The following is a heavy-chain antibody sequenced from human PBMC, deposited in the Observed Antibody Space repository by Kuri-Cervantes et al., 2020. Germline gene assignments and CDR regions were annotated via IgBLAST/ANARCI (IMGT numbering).Heavy chain of an antibody. D-gene: IGHD6-13*01. V-gene: IGHV3-7*01. CDR3: ARRAPGLRAYSSSPYAFDI. CDR1: GFTFSDHY. J-gene: IGHJ3*02. CDR2: IKQDGSEK. Sequence: GESLKISCAATGFTFSDHYMDWVRQAPGKGLEWVANIKQDGSEKYYVDSVKGRFTISRDNAKNSLYLQMNSLRAEDTAVYYCARRAPGLRAYSSSPYAFDIWGQGTMVTVSS.